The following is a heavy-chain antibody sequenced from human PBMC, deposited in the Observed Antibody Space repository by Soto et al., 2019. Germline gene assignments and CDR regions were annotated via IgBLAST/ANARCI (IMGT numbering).Heavy chain of an antibody. CDR3: ARDFAGSFGDDY. Sequence: GSLRISFAACGFTVSSYSMNWVRQAPGKGLEWVSYISSSSSTIYYADSVKGRFTISRDNAKNSLYLQMNSLRDEDTAVYYCARDFAGSFGDDYWGQGTLVTVSS. J-gene: IGHJ4*02. CDR2: ISSSSSTI. D-gene: IGHD3-10*01. CDR1: GFTVSSYS. V-gene: IGHV3-48*02.